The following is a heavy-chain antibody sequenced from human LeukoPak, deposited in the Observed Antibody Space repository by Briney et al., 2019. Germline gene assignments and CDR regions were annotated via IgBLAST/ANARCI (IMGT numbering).Heavy chain of an antibody. D-gene: IGHD1-26*01. Sequence: ASVKVSCKASGDTFCNYAISWVRQAPGQGLEWMGRIIPVLGTTNYAQKFQGRVTINADKSTSTAYMELTSLRSEDTAVYHCARERSSYSGSYLGYFEYWGQGTLVTVSS. CDR3: ARERSSYSGSYLGYFEY. V-gene: IGHV1-69*04. CDR1: GDTFCNYA. J-gene: IGHJ4*02. CDR2: IIPVLGTT.